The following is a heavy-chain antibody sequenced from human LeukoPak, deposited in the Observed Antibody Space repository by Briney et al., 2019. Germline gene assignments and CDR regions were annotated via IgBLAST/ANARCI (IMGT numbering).Heavy chain of an antibody. Sequence: GGSLRLSCAASGFTFSSYSMNWVRQAPGKGLEWVANIKQDGSEKYYVDSVKGRFTISRDNAKNSLYLQMNSLRAEDTAVYYCAREEGIAAAAYFDYWGQGTLVTVSS. D-gene: IGHD6-13*01. CDR3: AREEGIAAAAYFDY. J-gene: IGHJ4*02. V-gene: IGHV3-7*01. CDR2: IKQDGSEK. CDR1: GFTFSSYS.